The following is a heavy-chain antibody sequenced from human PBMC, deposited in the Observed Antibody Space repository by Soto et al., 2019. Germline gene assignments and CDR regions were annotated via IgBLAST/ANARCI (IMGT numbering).Heavy chain of an antibody. CDR3: ASDSLSGYDFDY. CDR1: GDSISSGGYS. V-gene: IGHV4-30-2*01. Sequence: QLQLQESGSGLVKPSQTLSLTCVVSGDSISSGGYSWNWIRQPPGKGLEWIGHTYHSGGTLYNPSLDSRVTISVDKSKNQFSLRLTSVTAADTAVYYCASDSLSGYDFDYWGQGTLVTVSS. D-gene: IGHD3-22*01. CDR2: TYHSGGT. J-gene: IGHJ4*02.